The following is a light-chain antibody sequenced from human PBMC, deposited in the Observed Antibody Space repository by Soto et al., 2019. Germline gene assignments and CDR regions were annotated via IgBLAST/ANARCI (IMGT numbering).Light chain of an antibody. CDR2: DVS. CDR3: SSYTSSSTLSV. Sequence: QSALTQPASVSESPGQSITSSCTGTSSDVGGYNYVSWYQQHPGKAPKLMIYDVSNRPSGVSNRFSGSKSGNTASLTISGLQAEDEADYYCSSYTSSSTLSVFGTGTNVTVL. V-gene: IGLV2-14*01. CDR1: SSDVGGYNY. J-gene: IGLJ1*01.